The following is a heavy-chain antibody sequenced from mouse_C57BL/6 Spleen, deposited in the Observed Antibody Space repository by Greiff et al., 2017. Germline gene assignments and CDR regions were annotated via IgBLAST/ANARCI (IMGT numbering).Heavy chain of an antibody. V-gene: IGHV1-59*01. CDR2: IDPSDSYT. CDR3: ARGDGYAWFAY. CDR1: GYTFTSYW. Sequence: QVQLQQPGAELVRPGTSVKLSCKASGYTFTSYWMHWVKQRPGQGLEWIGVIDPSDSYTNYNQKFKGKATLTVDTSSSTAYMQLSSLTSEDSAVDYCARGDGYAWFAYWGQGTLVTVSA. J-gene: IGHJ3*01. D-gene: IGHD2-3*01.